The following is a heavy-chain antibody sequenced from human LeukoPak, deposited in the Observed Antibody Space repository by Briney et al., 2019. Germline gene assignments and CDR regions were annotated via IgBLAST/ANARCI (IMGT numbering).Heavy chain of an antibody. Sequence: GRSLRLSCAASGFTFDDYAMHWVRQAPGKGLEWVSGISWNSGSIGYADSVKGRFTISRDNSKNTLYLQMNSLRAEDTAVYYCAKSGRVSGWYNYYYMDVWGKGTTVTISS. CDR2: ISWNSGSI. J-gene: IGHJ6*03. CDR3: AKSGRVSGWYNYYYMDV. CDR1: GFTFDDYA. V-gene: IGHV3-9*01. D-gene: IGHD6-19*01.